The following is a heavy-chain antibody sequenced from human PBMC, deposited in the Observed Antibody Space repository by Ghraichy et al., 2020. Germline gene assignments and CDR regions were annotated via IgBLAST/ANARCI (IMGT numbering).Heavy chain of an antibody. Sequence: GGSLRLSCAASGFTFDDYAMHWVRQAPGKGLEWVSGISWNSGSIGYADSVKGRFTISRDNAKNSLYLQMNSLRAEDTALYYCAKENYDILTGYSTALGYYGMDVWGQGTTVTVSS. V-gene: IGHV3-9*01. CDR1: GFTFDDYA. CDR2: ISWNSGSI. D-gene: IGHD3-9*01. CDR3: AKENYDILTGYSTALGYYGMDV. J-gene: IGHJ6*02.